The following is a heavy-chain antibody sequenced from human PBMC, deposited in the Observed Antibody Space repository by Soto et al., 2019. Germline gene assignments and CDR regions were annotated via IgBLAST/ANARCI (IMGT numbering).Heavy chain of an antibody. J-gene: IGHJ4*02. Sequence: EVQLVESGGGLVKPGGSLRLSCASSGFTFSSYGMNWVRQAPGKGLEWVSSISSSSSYIYYADSVKGRFTISRDNAKNSLYLQMNSLRAEDTAVYYCARVSDYGPNFDYWCQGTLVTVSS. D-gene: IGHD4-17*01. CDR1: GFTFSSYG. CDR3: ARVSDYGPNFDY. V-gene: IGHV3-21*01. CDR2: ISSSSSYI.